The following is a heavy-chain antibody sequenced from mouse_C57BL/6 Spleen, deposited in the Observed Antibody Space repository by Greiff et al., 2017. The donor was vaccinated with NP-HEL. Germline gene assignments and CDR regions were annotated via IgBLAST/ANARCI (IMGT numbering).Heavy chain of an antibody. D-gene: IGHD1-1*01. J-gene: IGHJ1*03. CDR3: ARWIYYYGSSYGYFDV. CDR2: INPSNGGT. Sequence: VQLQQPGTELVKPGASVKLSCKASGYTFTSYWMHWVKQRPGQGLEWIGNINPSNGGTNYNEKFKSKATLTVDKSSSTAYMQLSSLTSEDSAVYYCARWIYYYGSSYGYFDVWGTGTTVTVSS. V-gene: IGHV1-53*01. CDR1: GYTFTSYW.